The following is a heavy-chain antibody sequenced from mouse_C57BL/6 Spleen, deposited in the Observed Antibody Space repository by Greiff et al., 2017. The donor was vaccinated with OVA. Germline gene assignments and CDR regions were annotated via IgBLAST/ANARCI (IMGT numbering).Heavy chain of an antibody. Sequence: EVKLVESGGGLVKPGGSLKLSSAASGFTFSSYAMSWVRQTPEKRLEWVATISDGGSYTYYPDNVKGRFTISRDNAKNNLYLQMSHLKSEDTAMYYCARDQSNPFAYWGQGTLVTVSA. CDR2: ISDGGSYT. D-gene: IGHD2-5*01. CDR1: GFTFSSYA. CDR3: ARDQSNPFAY. J-gene: IGHJ3*01. V-gene: IGHV5-4*01.